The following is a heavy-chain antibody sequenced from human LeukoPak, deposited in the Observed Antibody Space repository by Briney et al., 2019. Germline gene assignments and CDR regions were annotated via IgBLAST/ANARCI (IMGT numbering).Heavy chain of an antibody. D-gene: IGHD3-3*01. V-gene: IGHV3-48*03. CDR1: GFTFSGYE. CDR3: ARERDDYYFDY. Sequence: GGSLRPSCAASGFTFSGYEMNWVRQAPGKGLEWVSYISRSGTIISYADSVRGRLTISRDNAKNSLYLQMNSLRAEDTAVYYCARERDDYYFDYWGQGTLVTVSS. CDR2: ISRSGTII. J-gene: IGHJ4*02.